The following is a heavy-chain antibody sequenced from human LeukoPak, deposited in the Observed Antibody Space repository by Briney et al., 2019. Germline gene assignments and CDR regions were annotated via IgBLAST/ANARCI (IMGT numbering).Heavy chain of an antibody. J-gene: IGHJ3*02. CDR2: IYHSGST. V-gene: IGHV4-30-2*01. CDR3: ARRQISYYDILTGPFDAFDI. D-gene: IGHD3-9*01. CDR1: GGSISSGGYY. Sequence: SETLSLTCTVSGGSISSGGYYWSWIRQPPGKGLEWIGYIYHSGSTYYNPSLKSRVTISVDRSKNQFSLKLSSVTAADTAVYYCARRQISYYDILTGPFDAFDIWGQGTMVTVSS.